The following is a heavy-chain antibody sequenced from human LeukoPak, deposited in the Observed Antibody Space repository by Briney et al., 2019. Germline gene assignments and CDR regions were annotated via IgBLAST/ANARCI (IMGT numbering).Heavy chain of an antibody. CDR2: IYYSGST. CDR1: GGSISSYY. Sequence: PSETLSLTCTVSGGSISSYYWSWIRQPPGKGLEWIGYIYYSGSTNYNPSLKSRVTISVDTSKNQFSLKLSSVTAADTAVYYCARGATVAGTFDYWGKGTLVTVSS. J-gene: IGHJ4*02. CDR3: ARGATVAGTFDY. V-gene: IGHV4-59*01. D-gene: IGHD6-19*01.